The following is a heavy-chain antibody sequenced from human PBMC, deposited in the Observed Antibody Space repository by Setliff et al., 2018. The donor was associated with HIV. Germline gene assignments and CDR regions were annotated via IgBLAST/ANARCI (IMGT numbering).Heavy chain of an antibody. J-gene: IGHJ4*02. Sequence: ASVKVSCKTSGYSFTDYYIHWVRQAPGQGLEWMGWINPKSDGTNYAQKFQGWITMTRDTSISTAYMELSRLRSDDTAVYYCARGMDYYDTSGYYQYYFDYWGQGTLVTVS. CDR2: INPKSDGT. D-gene: IGHD3-22*01. CDR3: ARGMDYYDTSGYYQYYFDY. CDR1: GYSFTDYY. V-gene: IGHV1-2*04.